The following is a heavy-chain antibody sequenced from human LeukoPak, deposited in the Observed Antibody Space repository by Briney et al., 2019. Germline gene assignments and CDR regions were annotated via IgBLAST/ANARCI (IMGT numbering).Heavy chain of an antibody. CDR1: GFTFSTYW. CDR2: INSDGSTT. Sequence: GGSLRLSCAASGFTFSTYWMHCVRQEPGKGLVWVSRINSDGSTTVYADSVKGRCTISRDNAKNTVYLQMNSLRAEDTAVYYCAKRGSPGLYYFDYWGQGTLVTVSS. CDR3: AKRGSPGLYYFDY. D-gene: IGHD3-10*01. J-gene: IGHJ4*02. V-gene: IGHV3-74*01.